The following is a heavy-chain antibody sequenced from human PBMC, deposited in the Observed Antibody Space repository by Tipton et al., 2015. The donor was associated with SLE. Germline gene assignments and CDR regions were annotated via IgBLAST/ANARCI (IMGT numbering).Heavy chain of an antibody. CDR3: ARAPYCGADCHPDGFDI. D-gene: IGHD2-21*02. Sequence: LVQPSETLSLSCAVYGGSVSGYFWSWIRQSPGKGLEWLGEINHGGGTNYNPSLKSRVTMLIDTSKNQFSLNLTSVTAADTAVYFCARAPYCGADCHPDGFDIWGQGTMVTVSS. J-gene: IGHJ3*02. CDR1: GGSVSGYF. V-gene: IGHV4-34*01. CDR2: INHGGGT.